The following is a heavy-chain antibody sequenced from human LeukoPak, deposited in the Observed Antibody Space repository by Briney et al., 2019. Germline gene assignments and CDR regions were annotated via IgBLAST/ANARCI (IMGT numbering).Heavy chain of an antibody. J-gene: IGHJ6*03. CDR2: ISSTGGTT. V-gene: IGHV3-23*01. D-gene: IGHD2-15*01. Sequence: GGSLRLSCAASGFSFSSFSMNWVRQAPGKGLEWVSSISSTGGTTYYADSVKGRFTISRDNSKNTLYLQMNSLRAEDTAIYYCAKNGDRGAYCTGGTCYPYFYYYMDVWGKGTTVTI. CDR3: AKNGDRGAYCTGGTCYPYFYYYMDV. CDR1: GFSFSSFS.